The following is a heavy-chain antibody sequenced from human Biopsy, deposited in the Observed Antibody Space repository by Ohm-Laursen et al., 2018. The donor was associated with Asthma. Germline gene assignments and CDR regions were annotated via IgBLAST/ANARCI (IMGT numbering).Heavy chain of an antibody. CDR2: ISPIFGSS. CDR1: GGMFGNYA. D-gene: IGHD5-12*01. CDR3: ARGYSGTDRIVYYYSGMEV. V-gene: IGHV1-69*13. Sequence: SVKVSCKVSGGMFGNYAISWVRQAPGLGLEWMGGISPIFGSSNYAQRFQGRVTITADESTSTAYLELTSLRFEDTAVYYCARGYSGTDRIVYYYSGMEVWGQGTTVTVSS. J-gene: IGHJ6*02.